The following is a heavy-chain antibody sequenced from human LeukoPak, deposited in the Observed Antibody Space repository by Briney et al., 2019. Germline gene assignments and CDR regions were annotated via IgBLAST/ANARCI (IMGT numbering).Heavy chain of an antibody. CDR3: ARDLRFPNYDSSGYYYGY. CDR2: IWYDGSNK. D-gene: IGHD3-22*01. CDR1: GFTFSSYG. J-gene: IGHJ4*02. V-gene: IGHV3-33*01. Sequence: GGSLRLSCAASGFTFSSYGMPWVRQAPGKGLEWVAVIWYDGSNKYYADSVKGRFTISRDNSKNTLYLQMNSLRAEDTAVYYCARDLRFPNYDSSGYYYGYWGQGTLVTVSS.